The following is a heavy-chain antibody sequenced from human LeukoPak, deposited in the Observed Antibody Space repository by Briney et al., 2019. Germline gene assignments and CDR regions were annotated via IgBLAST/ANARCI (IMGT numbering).Heavy chain of an antibody. J-gene: IGHJ4*02. V-gene: IGHV1-2*02. Sequence: ASVKVSCKASGYTFTGYYMHWVRQAPGQGLEWMGWINPNSGGTNYAQKFRGRVTMTRDTSISTAYMELSRLRSDDTAVYYCAREGAGIAVAGRRPFDYWGQGTLVTVSS. CDR2: INPNSGGT. D-gene: IGHD6-19*01. CDR3: AREGAGIAVAGRRPFDY. CDR1: GYTFTGYY.